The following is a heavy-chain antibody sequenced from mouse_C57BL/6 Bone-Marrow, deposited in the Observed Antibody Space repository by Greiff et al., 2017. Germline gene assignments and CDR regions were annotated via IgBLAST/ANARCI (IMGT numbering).Heavy chain of an antibody. Sequence: QVQLKQPGAELVKPGASVKVSCKASGYTFTSYSMHWVKQRPGQGLEWIGRIHPSDSDTNYNQKFKGKATLTVDKSSSTAYMQLSSLTSEDSAVYYCAILYISTWFAYWGQGTLVTVSA. CDR2: IHPSDSDT. D-gene: IGHD1-3*01. J-gene: IGHJ3*01. CDR3: AILYISTWFAY. V-gene: IGHV1-74*01. CDR1: GYTFTSYS.